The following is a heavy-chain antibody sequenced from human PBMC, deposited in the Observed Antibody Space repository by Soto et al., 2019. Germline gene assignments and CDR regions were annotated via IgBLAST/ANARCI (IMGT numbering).Heavy chain of an antibody. V-gene: IGHV4-59*01. CDR3: AKRLWSGSNSVGNGMDV. J-gene: IGHJ6*02. CDR2: IYYSGST. CDR1: GGSISSYY. D-gene: IGHD3-3*01. Sequence: PSETLSLTCTVSGGSISSYYWSWIRQPPGKGLEWIGYIYYSGSTNYNPSLKSRVTISVDTSKNQFSLKLSSVTAADTAVYYCAKRLWSGSNSVGNGMDVWGQGTTVTVSS.